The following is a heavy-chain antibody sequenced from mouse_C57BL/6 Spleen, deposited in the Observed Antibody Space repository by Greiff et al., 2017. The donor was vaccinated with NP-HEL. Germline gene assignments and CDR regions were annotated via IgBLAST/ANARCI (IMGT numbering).Heavy chain of an antibody. CDR1: GYTFTSYW. CDR2: IYPSDSET. CDR3: AREAGTAWFAY. V-gene: IGHV1-61*01. J-gene: IGHJ3*01. Sequence: VQLQQSGAELVRPGSSVKLSCKASGYTFTSYWMDWVKQRPGQGLEWIGNIYPSDSETHYNQKFKDKATLTVDKSSSTAYMQLSSLTSEDSAVYYCAREAGTAWFAYWGQGTLVTVSA. D-gene: IGHD4-1*01.